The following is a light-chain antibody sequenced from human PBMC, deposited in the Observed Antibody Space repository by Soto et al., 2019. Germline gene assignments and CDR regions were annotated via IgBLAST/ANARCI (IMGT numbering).Light chain of an antibody. CDR2: GAS. V-gene: IGKV4-1*01. CDR3: QQYYSTPFT. CDR1: QRVFHTATNKNY. Sequence: DIVMTQSPDSLAVSLGERATIDCKSSQRVFHTATNKNYLAWYQQKPGQPHKLLIYGASSREYGVPGRFSGSGSGTDSTLTISSLQAKDVAVYYCQQYYSTPFTFGPGTKLDIK. J-gene: IGKJ3*01.